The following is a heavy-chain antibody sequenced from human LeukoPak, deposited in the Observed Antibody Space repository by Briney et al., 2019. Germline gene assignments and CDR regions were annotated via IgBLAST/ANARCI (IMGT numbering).Heavy chain of an antibody. V-gene: IGHV3-7*01. CDR2: IKEDGSEK. D-gene: IGHD3-10*02. CDR3: AELGITMIGGV. CDR1: GFTIRTSW. Sequence: GGSLRLSCAASGFTIRTSWMSWVRQAPGKGLEWVATIKEDGSEKYYVDSVKGRFTISRDNAKNSLYPQMNSLRAEDTAVYYCAELGITMIGGVWGKGTTVTISS. J-gene: IGHJ6*04.